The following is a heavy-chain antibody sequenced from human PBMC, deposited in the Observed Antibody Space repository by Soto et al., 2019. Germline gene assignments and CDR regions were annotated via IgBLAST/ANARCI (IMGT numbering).Heavy chain of an antibody. CDR1: GFRFSAYS. V-gene: IGHV3-7*01. J-gene: IGHJ4*02. CDR2: IKYDGSEE. Sequence: PGGSLRLSCPASGFRFSAYSMTWVRQAPGKGLECVANIKYDGSEEYYVDSVKGRFTISRDNAKNSLYLQMNSLRDEDTAVYYCVTDLNWQGHWGQGTLVTVSS. CDR3: VTDLNWQGH.